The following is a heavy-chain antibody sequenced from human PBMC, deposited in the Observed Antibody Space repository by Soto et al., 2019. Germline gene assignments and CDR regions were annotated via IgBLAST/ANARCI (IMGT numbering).Heavy chain of an antibody. D-gene: IGHD1-1*01. CDR2: FDPRHGQT. CDR1: GYTLTELA. V-gene: IGHV1-24*01. CDR3: AARGPYKSAWNARDY. Sequence: QVQVVQSGAEVKKPGASVKVSCTVSGYTLTELAIPWVRQAPGKGLEWMGGFDPRHGQTIYAQKFQGRITMTEDTTTDTAFMELSSLISKDTAVYYCAARGPYKSAWNARDYRGQGTLVPVPS. J-gene: IGHJ4*02.